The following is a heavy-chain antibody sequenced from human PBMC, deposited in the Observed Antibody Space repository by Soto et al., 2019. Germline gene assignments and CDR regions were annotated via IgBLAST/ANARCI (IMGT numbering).Heavy chain of an antibody. V-gene: IGHV4-39*01. J-gene: IGHJ4*02. CDR3: AKLGYYVDY. Sequence: QLQLQESGPGLVKPSETLSLTCTVSGGSISSSSYYWGWIRQPPGKGLECIGNIHYSGSTYYNPSLKSRVTLSVDTSKNQFSLKLSSVTAADTAVYYCAKLGYYVDYWGQGTLVTVSS. CDR2: IHYSGST. CDR1: GGSISSSSYY. D-gene: IGHD3-16*01.